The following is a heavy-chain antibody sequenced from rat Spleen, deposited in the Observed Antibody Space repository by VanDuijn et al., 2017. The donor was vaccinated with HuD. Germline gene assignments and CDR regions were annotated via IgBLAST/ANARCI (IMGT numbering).Heavy chain of an antibody. Sequence: EVKLVESGGGLVQPGRSLKLSCAASGFNFKDHWMGWVRQAPGKGLEWIGEINKDSRTKKYNPSLKDKFTISRDNAQNTLSLQRSKLGSEDTAIYYCVREEFGVRDWGQGVMVTVSS. CDR2: INKDSRTK. CDR3: VREEFGVRD. CDR1: GFNFKDHW. J-gene: IGHJ2*01. V-gene: IGHV4-2*01. D-gene: IGHD4-3*01.